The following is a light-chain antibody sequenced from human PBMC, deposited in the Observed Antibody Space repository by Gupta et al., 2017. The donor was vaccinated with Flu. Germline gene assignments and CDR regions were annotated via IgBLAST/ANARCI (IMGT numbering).Light chain of an antibody. J-gene: IGLJ2*01. Sequence: PAKTATITCSGVKLGDKYSCWNQQKPGHHPVLVIYKDSKRPAGTPARFSGSKSGNTATLTISGPQAVDEDDYYCHTGDKSTALFGGGTKLTVL. CDR3: HTGDKSTAL. CDR1: KLGDKY. V-gene: IGLV3-1*01. CDR2: KDS.